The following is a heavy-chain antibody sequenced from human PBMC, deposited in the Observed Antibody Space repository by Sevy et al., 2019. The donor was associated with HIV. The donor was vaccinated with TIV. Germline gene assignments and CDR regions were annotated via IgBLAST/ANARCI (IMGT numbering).Heavy chain of an antibody. CDR3: AKAWIGGAVAGPVDY. CDR1: GFTFSSYA. Sequence: GGSLRLSCAASGFTFSSYAMSWVRQAPGKGLEWVSAISGSGGSTYYADSVKGRFTISRDNSKNTRYLQMNSLRAEDTAVYYCAKAWIGGAVAGPVDYWGQGTLVTVSS. CDR2: ISGSGGST. V-gene: IGHV3-23*01. D-gene: IGHD6-19*01. J-gene: IGHJ4*02.